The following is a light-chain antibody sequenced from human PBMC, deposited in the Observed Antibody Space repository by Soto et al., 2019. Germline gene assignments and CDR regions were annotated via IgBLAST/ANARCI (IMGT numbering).Light chain of an antibody. CDR1: QSVSSN. Sequence: EIVMTQSPATLSVSPGERATLSCSASQSVSSNLAWYQQKPGQAPRLLIYGASTRATGIPARFSGSGSGTEFTLTISSLQSEDVAVYYCQQYNNWPPMAFGQGTKVEIK. CDR3: QQYNNWPPMA. V-gene: IGKV3-15*01. J-gene: IGKJ1*01. CDR2: GAS.